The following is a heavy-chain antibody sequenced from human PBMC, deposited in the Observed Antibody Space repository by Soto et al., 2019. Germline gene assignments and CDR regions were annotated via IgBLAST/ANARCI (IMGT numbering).Heavy chain of an antibody. CDR2: IIPIFGTA. CDR1: GGTFSSYA. Sequence: QVQLVQSGAAVKKPGSSVKVSCKASGGTFSSYAISWVRQAPGQGLEWMGGIIPIFGTANYAQKFQGRVTITADESTSTAYMELSSLRSEDTAVYYCARAQGSAAAGLYYYYGMDVWGQGTTVTVSS. D-gene: IGHD6-13*01. V-gene: IGHV1-69*12. CDR3: ARAQGSAAAGLYYYYGMDV. J-gene: IGHJ6*02.